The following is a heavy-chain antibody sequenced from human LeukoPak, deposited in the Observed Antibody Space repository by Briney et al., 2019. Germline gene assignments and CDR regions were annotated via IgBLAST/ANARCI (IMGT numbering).Heavy chain of an antibody. D-gene: IGHD2-2*01. J-gene: IGHJ4*02. CDR1: RGTFSSYA. CDR2: IIPIFGTA. Sequence: SVKVSCKASRGTFSSYAISWVRQAPGQGLEWMGGIIPIFGTANYAQKFQGRVTITTDESTSTAYMELSSLRSEDTAVYYCAAGNCSSTSCYLATFDYWGQGTLVTVSS. CDR3: AAGNCSSTSCYLATFDY. V-gene: IGHV1-69*05.